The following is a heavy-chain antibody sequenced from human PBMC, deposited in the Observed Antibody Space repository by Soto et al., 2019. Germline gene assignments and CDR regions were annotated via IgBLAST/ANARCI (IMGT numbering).Heavy chain of an antibody. J-gene: IGHJ4*01. V-gene: IGHV3-30-3*01. CDR2: ISYDGSNK. CDR3: ARSEDTATTYYYFDY. D-gene: IGHD5-18*01. Sequence: QVQLVESGGGVVQPGRSLRLSCAASGFTFSTYAIHWVRQAPGKGLEWVAVISYDGSNKYYADSVKGRFTISRDNSKNTLYLQMNSLRAEDTAVYYCARSEDTATTYYYFDYWGQGTLVTVSS. CDR1: GFTFSTYA.